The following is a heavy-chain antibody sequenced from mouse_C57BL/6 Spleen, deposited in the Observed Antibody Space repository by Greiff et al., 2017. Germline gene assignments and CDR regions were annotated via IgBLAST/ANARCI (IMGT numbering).Heavy chain of an antibody. CDR2: IDPETGGT. CDR3: TRKDMVKPIYYAMDY. CDR1: GYTFTDYE. J-gene: IGHJ4*01. D-gene: IGHD2-1*01. Sequence: QVQLKESGAELVRPGASVTLSCKASGYTFTDYEMHWVKQTPVHGLEWIGAIDPETGGTAYNQKFKGKAILTADKSSSTAYMELRSLTSEDSAVYYCTRKDMVKPIYYAMDYWGQGTSVTVSS. V-gene: IGHV1-15*01.